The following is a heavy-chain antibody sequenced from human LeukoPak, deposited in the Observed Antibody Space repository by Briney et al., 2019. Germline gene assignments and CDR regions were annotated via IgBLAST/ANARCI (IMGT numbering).Heavy chain of an antibody. V-gene: IGHV3-23*01. CDR1: GFTIYAYA. Sequence: GGPLRLFCAPWGFTIYAYAMTWLRQAPGEAVVGVSGICGSGDSINYADSVRDRFTISRDNSKATQYLKMNILRAEDTATHYYAKDAWTYCSDCSRGATSLYYWGQGTLVTVSS. J-gene: IGHJ4*02. CDR2: ICGSGDSI. D-gene: IGHD2-15*01. CDR3: AKDAWTYCSDCSRGATSLYY.